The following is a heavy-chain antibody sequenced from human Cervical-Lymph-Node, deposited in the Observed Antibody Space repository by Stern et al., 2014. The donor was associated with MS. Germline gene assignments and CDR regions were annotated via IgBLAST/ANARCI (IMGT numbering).Heavy chain of an antibody. CDR2: INAGNGNP. CDR1: GYTFTSYA. CDR3: AGGPATRYSSGWYMLDY. D-gene: IGHD6-19*01. V-gene: IGHV1-3*01. J-gene: IGHJ4*02. Sequence: VQLVQSGAEVKKPGASVKVSCKASGYTFTSYAMHWVRQAPGQRLEWMGWINAGNGNPKYSQKFQGRVTITRDTSASTAYMELSSLRSEDTAVYYCAGGPATRYSSGWYMLDYWGQGTLVTVSS.